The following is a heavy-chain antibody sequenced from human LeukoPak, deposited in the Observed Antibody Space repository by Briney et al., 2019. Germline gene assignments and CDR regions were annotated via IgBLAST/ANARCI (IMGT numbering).Heavy chain of an antibody. D-gene: IGHD6-19*01. Sequence: NPSETLSLTCTVSGGSISSYYWSWIRQPPGKGLEWIGYIYYSGSTNYNPSLKSRVTISVDTSKNQFSLKLSSVTAADTAVYYCARSSGWYLDYWGQGTLVTVSS. CDR3: ARSSGWYLDY. CDR2: IYYSGST. CDR1: GGSISSYY. J-gene: IGHJ4*02. V-gene: IGHV4-59*01.